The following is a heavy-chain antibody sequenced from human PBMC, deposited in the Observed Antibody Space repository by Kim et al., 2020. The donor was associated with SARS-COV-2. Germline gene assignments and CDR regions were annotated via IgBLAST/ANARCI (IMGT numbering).Heavy chain of an antibody. V-gene: IGHV3-13*04. CDR2: IGTAGDT. Sequence: GGSLRLSCAASGFTFNTYDMHWVRQATGKGLEWVSAIGTAGDTYYPGSVKGRFTISRENAKNSLYLQMNSLRAGDTAVYYCARALGYCNSGSCSKHYYGMDVWGQGTTVIVSS. CDR3: ARALGYCNSGSCSKHYYGMDV. J-gene: IGHJ6*02. D-gene: IGHD2-15*01. CDR1: GFTFNTYD.